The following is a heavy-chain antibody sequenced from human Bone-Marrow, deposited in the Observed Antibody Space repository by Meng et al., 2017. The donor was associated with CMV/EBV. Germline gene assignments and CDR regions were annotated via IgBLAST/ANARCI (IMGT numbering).Heavy chain of an antibody. D-gene: IGHD5-24*01. CDR2: IYWNDDK. J-gene: IGHJ5*02. CDR3: ARDLEGGSS. V-gene: IGHV2-5*01. Sequence: SGPTLVKPTQTLTLTCTFSGFSLRTSGVGVGWIRQPPGKDLEWLALIYWNDDKRYSPSLKSRLTITKDTSKNQVDLTMTNMDPVDTAVYYCARDLEGGSSWGQGTLVTVSS. CDR1: GFSLRTSGVG.